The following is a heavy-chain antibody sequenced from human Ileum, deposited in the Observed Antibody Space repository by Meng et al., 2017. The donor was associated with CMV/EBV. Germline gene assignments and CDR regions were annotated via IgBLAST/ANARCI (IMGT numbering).Heavy chain of an antibody. V-gene: IGHV3-43D*03. CDR3: ARAVAARPGYYYGLDV. D-gene: IGHD6-6*01. CDR1: GFTFKDYA. Sequence: GGSLRLSCAASGFTFKDYAMNWVRQAPGKGLVGVSFINWDDGDTHYADSVKGRFTISSDNSKNSLYLQMNSLRAEDTALYHCARAVAARPGYYYGLDVWGQGTTVTVSS. CDR2: INWDDGDT. J-gene: IGHJ6*02.